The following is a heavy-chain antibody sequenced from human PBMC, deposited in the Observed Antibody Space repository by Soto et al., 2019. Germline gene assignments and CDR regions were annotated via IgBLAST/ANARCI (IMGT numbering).Heavy chain of an antibody. CDR1: GFTFSSYA. J-gene: IGHJ4*02. CDR3: EKRSSSSTFEY. CDR2: ISGSDDST. D-gene: IGHD6-6*01. V-gene: IGHV3-23*01. Sequence: GGSLRLSCAASGFTFSSYAMSWVRQAPGKGLEWVSVISGSDDSTYYADSVKGRFTISRDNSKNTLYLQMTSLRAEDTAVYYCEKRSSSSTFEYWGQGTLVTVSS.